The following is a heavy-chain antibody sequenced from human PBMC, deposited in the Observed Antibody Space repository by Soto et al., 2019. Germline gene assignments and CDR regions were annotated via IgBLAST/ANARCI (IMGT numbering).Heavy chain of an antibody. D-gene: IGHD2-2*01. CDR3: ARGRVPAAEFDP. CDR1: GGSFSGYY. Sequence: SETLSLTCAVYGGSFSGYYWSWIRQPPGKGLEWIGEINHRGSTNYNPSLKSRVTISVDTSKNQFSLKLSSVTAADTAVYYCARGRVPAAEFDPWGQGTLVTVSS. V-gene: IGHV4-34*01. J-gene: IGHJ5*02. CDR2: INHRGST.